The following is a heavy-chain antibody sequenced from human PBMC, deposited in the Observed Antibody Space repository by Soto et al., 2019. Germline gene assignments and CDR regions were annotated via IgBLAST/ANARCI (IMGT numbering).Heavy chain of an antibody. CDR3: AKSRWFDP. CDR1: GGSISSYY. Sequence: QVQLRESGPGLVKPSETLSLTCTVSGGSISSYYWSWIRHPPGKGLECIGYIYDSGTTNYNPSLKSRATISVHTSKNQFSLKLSSVTAADTAVYYCAKSRWFDPWGQGTLVTVSS. V-gene: IGHV4-59*08. CDR2: IYDSGTT. J-gene: IGHJ5*02.